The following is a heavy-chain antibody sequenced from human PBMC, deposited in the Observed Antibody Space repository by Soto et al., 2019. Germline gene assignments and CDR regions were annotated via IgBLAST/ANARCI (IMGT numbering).Heavy chain of an antibody. CDR3: ARESPPTVTTGGYYYYYMDV. J-gene: IGHJ6*03. CDR2: IWYDGSNK. V-gene: IGHV3-33*01. D-gene: IGHD4-17*01. CDR1: GFTFSSYG. Sequence: GGSLRLSCAASGFTFSSYGMHWVRQAPGKGLEWVAVIWYDGSNKYYADSVKGRFTISRDNSKNTLYLQMNSLRAEDTAVYYCARESPPTVTTGGYYYYYMDVWGKGTTVTVSS.